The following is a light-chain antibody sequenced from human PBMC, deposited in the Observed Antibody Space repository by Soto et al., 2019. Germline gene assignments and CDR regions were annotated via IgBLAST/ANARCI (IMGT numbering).Light chain of an antibody. V-gene: IGLV2-23*01. CDR3: SSSTRSNFV. CDR1: SSDVGNYNL. J-gene: IGLJ1*01. CDR2: EDI. Sequence: QSVLTQPASVSGSPGQSITISCTGTSSDVGNYNLVSWYQQHPGKAPKLMIYEDINRPSGVSDRFSGSTSGNTASLTFSVLQAEEEADYYCSSSTRSNFVFGTGTKLTVL.